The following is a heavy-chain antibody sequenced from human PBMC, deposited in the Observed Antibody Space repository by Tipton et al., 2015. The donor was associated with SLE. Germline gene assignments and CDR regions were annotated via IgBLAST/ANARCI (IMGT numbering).Heavy chain of an antibody. CDR3: ARDRGSGYDYGPEDV. CDR1: GFTVSSNY. J-gene: IGHJ6*02. Sequence: SLRLSCAASGFTVSSNYMSWVRQAPGKGLEWVSVIYSGGSTYYAGSVKGRFTISRDNSKNTLYLQMNSLRAEDTAVYYCARDRGSGYDYGPEDVWGQGTTVTVSS. CDR2: IYSGGST. V-gene: IGHV3-66*01. D-gene: IGHD5-12*01.